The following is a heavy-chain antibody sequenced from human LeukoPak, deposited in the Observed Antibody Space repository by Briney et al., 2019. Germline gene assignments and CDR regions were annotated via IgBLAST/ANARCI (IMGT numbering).Heavy chain of an antibody. Sequence: GGSLRLSCAVSGFTFSGYAMSWVRQAPGKGLEWVSVISGSGGSTSYADSVKGRFAISRDNSKNTLYLQMNSLRAEDTAVYYCAKVRGMTTVILRHFDYWGQGTLVTVSS. V-gene: IGHV3-23*01. D-gene: IGHD4-17*01. J-gene: IGHJ4*02. CDR2: ISGSGGST. CDR1: GFTFSGYA. CDR3: AKVRGMTTVILRHFDY.